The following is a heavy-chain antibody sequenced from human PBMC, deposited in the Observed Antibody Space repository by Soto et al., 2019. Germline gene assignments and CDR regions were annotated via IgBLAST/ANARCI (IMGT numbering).Heavy chain of an antibody. CDR3: ARSPRSSPYFDY. CDR1: GDTFSNVW. J-gene: IGHJ4*02. CDR2: IYPGDHET. D-gene: IGHD6-13*01. Sequence: GGSVKISCSCSGDTFSNVWIAWGRHLPGKGLEWMGIIYPGDHETRYSPSFHGKVTISADKSINTAYLQWSSLEASDSAFYYCARSPRSSPYFDYWGQGALVTVSS. V-gene: IGHV5-51*01.